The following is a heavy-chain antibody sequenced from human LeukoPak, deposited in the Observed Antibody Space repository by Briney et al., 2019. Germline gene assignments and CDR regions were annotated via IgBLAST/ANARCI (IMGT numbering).Heavy chain of an antibody. D-gene: IGHD6-13*01. CDR2: INPNSGGT. V-gene: IGHV1-2*02. J-gene: IGHJ4*02. CDR1: GYTFTGYY. CDR3: ARASVSGIAAAGLDY. Sequence: GASVEVSCKASGYTFTGYYMHWVRQAPGQGLEWMGWINPNSGGTNYAQKFQGRVTMTRDTSISTAYMELSRLRSDDTAVYYCARASVSGIAAAGLDYWGQGTLVTVSS.